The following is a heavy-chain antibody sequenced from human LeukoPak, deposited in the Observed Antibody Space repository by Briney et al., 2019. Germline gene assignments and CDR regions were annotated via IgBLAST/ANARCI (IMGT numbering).Heavy chain of an antibody. CDR3: ARDFQFQFSKYYYDSSGLVDY. Sequence: PGGSLRLSCAASGFTFSSYWMSWVRQAPGKGLEWVANIKQDGSEKYYVDSVKGRFIISRDNAKNSLYLQMNSLRAEDTAVYYCARDFQFQFSKYYYDSSGLVDYWGQGTLVTVSS. D-gene: IGHD3-22*01. V-gene: IGHV3-7*01. CDR2: IKQDGSEK. CDR1: GFTFSSYW. J-gene: IGHJ4*02.